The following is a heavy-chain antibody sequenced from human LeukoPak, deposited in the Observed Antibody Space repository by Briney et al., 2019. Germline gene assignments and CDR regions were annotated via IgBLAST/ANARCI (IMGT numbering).Heavy chain of an antibody. J-gene: IGHJ5*02. D-gene: IGHD3-22*01. CDR1: GYTFTSYY. CDR3: ARPGRYDSSGYYDT. CDR2: INPNSGGT. V-gene: IGHV1-2*06. Sequence: ASVKVSCKASGYTFTSYYMHWVQQAPGKGLEWMGRINPNSGGTNYAQKFQGRVTMTRDTSISTAYMELSRLRSDDTAVYYCARPGRYDSSGYYDTWGQGTLVTVSS.